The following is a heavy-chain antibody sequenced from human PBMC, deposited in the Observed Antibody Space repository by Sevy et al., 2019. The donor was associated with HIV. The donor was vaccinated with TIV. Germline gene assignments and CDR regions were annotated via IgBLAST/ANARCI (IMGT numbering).Heavy chain of an antibody. D-gene: IGHD3-9*01. CDR1: GFTFSSYW. CDR2: LKSDGSST. CDR3: ARASLVLRYFDWLPTSNWFDP. Sequence: GGSLRLSCAASGFTFSSYWMHWVRQAPGKGLVWVSRLKSDGSSTSYADSVKGRFTISRDNAKNTLYLQMNSLRAEDTAVYYCARASLVLRYFDWLPTSNWFDPWGQGTLVTVSS. J-gene: IGHJ5*02. V-gene: IGHV3-74*01.